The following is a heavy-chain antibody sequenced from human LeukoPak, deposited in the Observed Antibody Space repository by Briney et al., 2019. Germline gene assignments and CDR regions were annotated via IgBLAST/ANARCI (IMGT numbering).Heavy chain of an antibody. Sequence: SETLSLTCAVYGGSFSGYYWSWIRQPPGKGLEWIAEINHSGSTNYNPSLKSRVTISVDTSKNQFSLKLSSVTAADTAVYYCARKGQGGSGSYYYYYYYMDVWGKGTTVTVSS. CDR2: INHSGST. CDR3: ARKGQGGSGSYYYYYYYMDV. D-gene: IGHD3-10*01. J-gene: IGHJ6*03. CDR1: GGSFSGYY. V-gene: IGHV4-34*01.